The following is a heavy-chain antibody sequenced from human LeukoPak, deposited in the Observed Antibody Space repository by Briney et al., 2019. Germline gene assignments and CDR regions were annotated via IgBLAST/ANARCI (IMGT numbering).Heavy chain of an antibody. V-gene: IGHV5-51*01. CDR3: TRGDWYGWGF. J-gene: IGHJ4*02. CDR1: GYRFTSYW. CDR2: IYPGESHT. D-gene: IGHD6-13*01. Sequence: GESLRISWKGSGYRFTSYWIAWVRPIPGKGLGWIAIIYPGESHTRYSPSFQGPVTISANQYISTAYQQRSSQKASDPAISYRTRGDWYGWGFWGEGTLVSVSS.